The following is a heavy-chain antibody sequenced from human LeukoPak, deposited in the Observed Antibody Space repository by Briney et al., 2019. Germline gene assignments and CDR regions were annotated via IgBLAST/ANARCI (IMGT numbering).Heavy chain of an antibody. CDR2: ISYDGSNK. V-gene: IGHV3-30*18. CDR1: GFTFSSYG. D-gene: IGHD1-26*01. CDR3: AKGKVGAGLELDY. Sequence: QSGGSLRLSCAASGFTFSSYGMHWVRQAPGKGLEWVAVISYDGSNKYYADSVKGRFTISRDNSKNTLYLQMNSLRAEDTDVYYCAKGKVGAGLELDYWGQGTLVTVSS. J-gene: IGHJ4*02.